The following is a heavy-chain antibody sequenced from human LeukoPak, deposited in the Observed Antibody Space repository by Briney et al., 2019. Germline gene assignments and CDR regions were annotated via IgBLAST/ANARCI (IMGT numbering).Heavy chain of an antibody. Sequence: GGSLRLSCAASGFTFSSYGMHWVRQAPGKGLEWVAFIRYDGSNKFYADSVKGRFTISRDNSENTLYLQMNSLRAEDTAVYYCAKDLDYYGSGSYTFDYWGQGTLVTVSS. V-gene: IGHV3-30*02. CDR2: IRYDGSNK. CDR3: AKDLDYYGSGSYTFDY. CDR1: GFTFSSYG. D-gene: IGHD3-10*01. J-gene: IGHJ4*02.